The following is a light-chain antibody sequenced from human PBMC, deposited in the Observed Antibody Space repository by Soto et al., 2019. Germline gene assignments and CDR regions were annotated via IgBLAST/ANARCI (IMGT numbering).Light chain of an antibody. V-gene: IGLV2-14*01. CDR2: DVS. CDR1: SSDVGGYNY. Sequence: QSALTQPASVSGSPGQSITISCTGTSSDVGGYNYVSWYQQHPGKATKLMIYDVSNRPSGVSNRFSGSKSGNTASLTISGLQAEDEADYYCSSYTSSSTLGYVVFGGGTKVTVL. J-gene: IGLJ2*01. CDR3: SSYTSSSTLGYVV.